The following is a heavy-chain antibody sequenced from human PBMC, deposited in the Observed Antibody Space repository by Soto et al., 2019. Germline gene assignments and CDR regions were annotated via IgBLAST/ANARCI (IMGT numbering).Heavy chain of an antibody. D-gene: IGHD2-2*01. CDR1: GYTFTSYG. J-gene: IGHJ4*02. CDR2: VNTYNGNP. CDR3: ARDSQFSTSWQKFDY. Sequence: QVQLVQSGVEVKQPGASVKVSCQASGYTFTSYGISWLRQAPGQGPEWMGWVNTYNGNPNYAQTLQGRVTMTTDTSTSTAYMEPRSLRSDDTAVYYCARDSQFSTSWQKFDYWGQGTRVTVSS. V-gene: IGHV1-18*01.